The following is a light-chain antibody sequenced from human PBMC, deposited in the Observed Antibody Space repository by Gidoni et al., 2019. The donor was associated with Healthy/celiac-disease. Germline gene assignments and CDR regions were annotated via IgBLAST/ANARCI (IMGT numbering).Light chain of an antibody. V-gene: IGKV3-20*01. CDR2: GAS. J-gene: IGKJ2*01. CDR3: QQYGSSPQT. CDR1: QSVSSSY. Sequence: DIVFTPSPGTLSVSPGERATLSGRASQSVSSSYLAWYQQKPGQAPRLLIYGASSRATGIPDRFSGSGSGTDFTLTISRLEPEDFAVYYCQQYGSSPQTFGQGTKLEIK.